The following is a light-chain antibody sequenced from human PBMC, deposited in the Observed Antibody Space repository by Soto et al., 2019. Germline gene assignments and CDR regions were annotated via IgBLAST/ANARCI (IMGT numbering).Light chain of an antibody. CDR3: QQYHNWPIT. CDR1: QSVSSN. Sequence: IVMTQSPATLSVSPCEIATLSCRASQSVSSNLAWHQQKPGQAPRILMYDASTRATGISARFSGSGSGTEFTLTISSLQSEDFAVYYCQQYHNWPITFGQGTRLEIK. V-gene: IGKV3-15*01. CDR2: DAS. J-gene: IGKJ5*01.